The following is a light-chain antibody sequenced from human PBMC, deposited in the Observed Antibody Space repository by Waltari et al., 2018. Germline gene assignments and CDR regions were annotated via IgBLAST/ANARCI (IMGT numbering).Light chain of an antibody. J-gene: IGLJ2*01. CDR1: SSDSGGYNY. CDR2: DVT. CDR3: SSFTRSTTGI. V-gene: IGLV2-14*03. Sequence: SALTQPDSVSGSLGQSITIPCSGISSDSGGYNYVSWYQQHPGEAPKVIIYDVTNRPSGVSNRFSGSKSGSSASLIISGLQPEDEAVYYCSSFTRSTTGIFGGGTKLTVL.